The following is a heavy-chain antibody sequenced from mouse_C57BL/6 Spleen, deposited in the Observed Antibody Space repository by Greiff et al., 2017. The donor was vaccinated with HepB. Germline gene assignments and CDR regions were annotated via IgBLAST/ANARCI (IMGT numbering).Heavy chain of an antibody. CDR3: ARGDYYGSPFYAMDY. J-gene: IGHJ4*01. Sequence: VQLQQSGPELVKPGDSVKISCKASGYSFTGHFMNWVMQSHGKSLEWIGRINPYNGDTFYNQKFKGKATLTVDKSSSTAHMELRSLTSEDSAVYYCARGDYYGSPFYAMDYWGQGTSVTVSS. CDR1: GYSFTGHF. D-gene: IGHD1-1*01. CDR2: INPYNGDT. V-gene: IGHV1-20*01.